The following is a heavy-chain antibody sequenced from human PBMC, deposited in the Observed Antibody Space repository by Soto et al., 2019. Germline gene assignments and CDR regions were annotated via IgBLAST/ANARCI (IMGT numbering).Heavy chain of an antibody. J-gene: IGHJ4*02. CDR3: ARLVPGTWFGDY. D-gene: IGHD6-19*01. V-gene: IGHV3-23*01. Sequence: EVQLLGSGGGSVQPGGSLRLSCAASGFTFSNYGMTWVRQAPGKGLEWLSATSDGSTFYRESVKGRFTMSRDDSINMLYLHMSSLRAEDTATYYCARLVPGTWFGDYWGQGILVSGSS. CDR2: TSDGST. CDR1: GFTFSNYG.